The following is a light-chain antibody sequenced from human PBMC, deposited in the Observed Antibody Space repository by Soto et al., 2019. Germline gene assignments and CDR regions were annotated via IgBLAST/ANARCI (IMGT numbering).Light chain of an antibody. V-gene: IGKV3-20*01. Sequence: NVLTQSPGTLSLSPGERATLSCRASQSLSNTFLSWSQQKPGQAPRLLIYGVFSRATGIPDRFSGSGSGTDFTITISRLEPEDSAVYFCHQYDYSPRTFGQGTKVEIK. J-gene: IGKJ1*01. CDR1: QSLSNTF. CDR3: HQYDYSPRT. CDR2: GVF.